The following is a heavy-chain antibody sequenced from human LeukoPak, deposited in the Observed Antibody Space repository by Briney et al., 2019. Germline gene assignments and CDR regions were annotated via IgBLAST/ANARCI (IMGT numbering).Heavy chain of an antibody. D-gene: IGHD1-26*01. Sequence: PGGSLRLSCAASGFTFSSYSMNWVRQAPGKGLEWVSSISSSSSYIYYADSVKGRFTISRDNAKNSLYLQMNSLRAEDTAVYYCARANAVNSGSLRFDPWGQGTLVTVSS. CDR2: ISSSSSYI. J-gene: IGHJ5*02. CDR3: ARANAVNSGSLRFDP. V-gene: IGHV3-21*01. CDR1: GFTFSSYS.